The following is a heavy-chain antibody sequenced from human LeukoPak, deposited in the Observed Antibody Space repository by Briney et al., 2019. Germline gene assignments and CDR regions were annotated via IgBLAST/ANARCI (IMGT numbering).Heavy chain of an antibody. J-gene: IGHJ6*02. D-gene: IGHD5-18*01. CDR1: GFTFNNYG. CDR2: ISSSSSYI. Sequence: PGGSLRLSCAASGFTFNNYGMYWVRQAPGKGLEWVSSISSSSSYIYYADSVKGRFTISRDNAKNSLYLQMNSLRAEDTAVYYCARVKSGTAMVGVVDYYYYGMDVWGQGTTVTVSS. V-gene: IGHV3-21*01. CDR3: ARVKSGTAMVGVVDYYYYGMDV.